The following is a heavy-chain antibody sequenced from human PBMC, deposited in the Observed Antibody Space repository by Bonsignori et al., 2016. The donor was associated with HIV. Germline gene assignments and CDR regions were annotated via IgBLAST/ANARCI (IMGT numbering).Heavy chain of an antibody. CDR3: ARVEEAYCSSTSCWDAFDI. D-gene: IGHD2-2*01. V-gene: IGHV1-2*02. J-gene: IGHJ3*02. Sequence: WVRQAPGQGLEWMGWINPNSGGTNYAQKFQGRVTMTRDTSISTAYMELSRLRSDDTAVYYCARVEEAYCSSTSCWDAFDIWGQGTMVTVSS. CDR2: INPNSGGT.